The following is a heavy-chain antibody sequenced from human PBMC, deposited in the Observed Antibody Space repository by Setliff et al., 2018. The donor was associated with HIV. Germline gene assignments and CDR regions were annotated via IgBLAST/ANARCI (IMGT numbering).Heavy chain of an antibody. CDR1: GGSVSSYY. CDR3: ARVRDYGGNFFDY. CDR2: IYTGGNT. Sequence: SETLSLTCTVSGGSVSSYYWSWIRQAAGQGLEWIGLIYTGGNTYYNPSLKSRVTMSLDTSKNQFSLKVTSVTAADTAVYYCARVRDYGGNFFDYWGQGTLVTVSS. J-gene: IGHJ4*02. V-gene: IGHV4-4*07. D-gene: IGHD4-17*01.